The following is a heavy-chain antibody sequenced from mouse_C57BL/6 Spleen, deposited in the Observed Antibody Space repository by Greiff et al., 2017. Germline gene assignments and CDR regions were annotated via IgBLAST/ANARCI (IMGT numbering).Heavy chain of an antibody. CDR1: GYTFTDYN. J-gene: IGHJ4*01. CDR2: IFPGSGST. D-gene: IGHD2-4*01. Sequence: QVQLQQSGPELVKPGDSVKISCKASGYTFTDYNINWVKQRPGQGLEWIGWIFPGSGSTYYNEQFKGKATLTVDKSSSTAYMLLSSLTTEDSAVDFCAREGDYDHRYYAMDYWGQGTSVTVSS. V-gene: IGHV1-75*01. CDR3: AREGDYDHRYYAMDY.